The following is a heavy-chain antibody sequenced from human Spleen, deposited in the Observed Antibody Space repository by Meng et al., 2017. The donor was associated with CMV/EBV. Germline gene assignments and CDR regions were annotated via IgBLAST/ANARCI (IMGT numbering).Heavy chain of an antibody. V-gene: IGHV3-53*01. D-gene: IGHD5-12*01. CDR3: ARTRVATEEDYFDY. CDR1: GFTVSNHY. CDR2: IYSGGST. J-gene: IGHJ4*02. Sequence: GGSLRLSCAASGFTVSNHYMSWVRQAPEKGLEWLSVIYSGGSTYYADSVKGRFSISRDNSRNTLYLQMNSLRAEDTAVHYCARTRVATEEDYFDYWGQGTLVTVSS.